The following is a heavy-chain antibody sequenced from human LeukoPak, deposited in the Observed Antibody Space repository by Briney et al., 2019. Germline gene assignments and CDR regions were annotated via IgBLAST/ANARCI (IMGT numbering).Heavy chain of an antibody. J-gene: IGHJ2*01. CDR2: IYYSGST. Sequence: KPSETLSLTCTVSGGSISSYYWSWIRQPPGKGLEWIGYIYYSGSTNYNPSLKSRVTISVDTSKNQFSLKLSSVTAADTAVYYCARDAANNDFWSGYQDKNWYFDLWGRGTLVTVSS. V-gene: IGHV4-59*01. D-gene: IGHD3-3*01. CDR3: ARDAANNDFWSGYQDKNWYFDL. CDR1: GGSISSYY.